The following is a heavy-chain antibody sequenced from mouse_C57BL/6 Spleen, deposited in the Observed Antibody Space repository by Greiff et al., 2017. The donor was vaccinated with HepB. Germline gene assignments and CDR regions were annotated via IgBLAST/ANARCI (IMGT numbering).Heavy chain of an antibody. V-gene: IGHV5-4*01. J-gene: IGHJ4*01. D-gene: IGHD1-1*01. CDR3: ARDQDYCSSYVYYAMDY. CDR1: GFTFSSYA. CDR2: ISDGGSYT. Sequence: EVKLVESGGGLVKPGGSLKLSCAASGFTFSSYAMSWVRQTPEKRLEWVATISDGGSYTYYPDNVKGRFTISRDNAKNNLYLQMSHLKSEDTAMYYCARDQDYCSSYVYYAMDYWGQGTSVTVSS.